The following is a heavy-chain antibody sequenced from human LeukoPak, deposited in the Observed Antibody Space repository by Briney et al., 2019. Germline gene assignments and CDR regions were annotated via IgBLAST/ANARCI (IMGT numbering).Heavy chain of an antibody. CDR2: ISHDGII. CDR1: GFTFSSYV. CDR3: ARDWVYKIDY. Sequence: GGSLRLSCETAGFTFSSYVVRWVRRTPGKGLVWVSRISHDGIISYADSVKGRFTISRDNAKNTLTLQMNSLRVEDTAVYFCARDWVYKIDYWGRGTLVTVSS. V-gene: IGHV3-74*01. D-gene: IGHD5-24*01. J-gene: IGHJ4*02.